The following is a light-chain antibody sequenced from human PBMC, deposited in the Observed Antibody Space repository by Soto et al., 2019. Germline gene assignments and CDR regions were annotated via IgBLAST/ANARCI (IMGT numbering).Light chain of an antibody. CDR1: QSISSN. V-gene: IGKV3-15*01. CDR3: QQYYNWPPFT. CDR2: RTS. Sequence: EIVMTQSPATLSVSPGERATLSCRASQSISSNLAWYQQKPGQAPRLLMFRTSSRATGFPARFSGSGSGTEFTLTISSLQSEDFAVYHCQQYYNWPPFTFGPGTKVDIK. J-gene: IGKJ3*01.